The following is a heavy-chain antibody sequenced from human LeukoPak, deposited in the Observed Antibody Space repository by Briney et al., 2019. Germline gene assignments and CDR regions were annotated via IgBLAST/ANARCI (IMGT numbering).Heavy chain of an antibody. CDR2: ITAGSSYI. CDR3: VRDPAAAGTVWFDP. V-gene: IGHV3-21*01. D-gene: IGHD6-13*01. CDR1: GFTFSSYA. J-gene: IGHJ5*02. Sequence: GGSLRLSRAASGFTFSSYAMNWVRQAPGKGLEWVSSITAGSSYIYYADSVKGRFTISSDNAKNLLHLQMNNLRAEDTAVYYCVRDPAAAGTVWFDPWGQGTLVTVSS.